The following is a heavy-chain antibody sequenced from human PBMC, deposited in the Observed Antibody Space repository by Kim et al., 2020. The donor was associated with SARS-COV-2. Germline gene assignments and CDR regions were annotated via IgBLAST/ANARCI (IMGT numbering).Heavy chain of an antibody. J-gene: IGHJ4*02. CDR3: ATGGRFWSGYYPKFDY. Sequence: ASVKVSCKVSGYTLTELSMHWVRQAPGKGLEWMGGFDPEDGETIYAQKFQGRVTMTEDTSTDTAYMELSSLRSEDTAVYYCATGGRFWSGYYPKFDYWGQGTLVTVSS. V-gene: IGHV1-24*01. CDR1: GYTLTELS. CDR2: FDPEDGET. D-gene: IGHD3-3*01.